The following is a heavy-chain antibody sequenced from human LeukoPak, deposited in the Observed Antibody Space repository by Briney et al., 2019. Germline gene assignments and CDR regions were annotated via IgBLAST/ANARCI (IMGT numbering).Heavy chain of an antibody. D-gene: IGHD3-22*01. CDR2: ISPNSGGT. V-gene: IGHV1-2*02. CDR3: ARYFYDSSGSSSDAFDI. CDR1: GYTFTDYY. Sequence: ASVKVSCKASGYTFTDYYMHWVRQAPGQGLEWLGWISPNSGGTNYAQRFQGRVTMTRDTSMSTAYMELSRLRSDDSAVYYCARYFYDSSGSSSDAFDIWGQGTMVTVSS. J-gene: IGHJ3*02.